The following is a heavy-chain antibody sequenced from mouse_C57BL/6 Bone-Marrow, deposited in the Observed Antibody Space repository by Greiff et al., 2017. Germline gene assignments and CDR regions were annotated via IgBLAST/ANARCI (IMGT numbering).Heavy chain of an antibody. J-gene: IGHJ3*01. CDR1: GFSFNTYA. V-gene: IGHV10-1*01. CDR3: VRFGHGGFAY. CDR2: IRSKSNNYAT. D-gene: IGHD6-1*01. Sequence: EVQGVESGGGLVQPKGSLKLSCAASGFSFNTYAMNWVRQAPGKGLEWVARIRSKSNNYATYYADSVKDRFTISRDDSESMLYLQMNNLKTEDTAMYYCVRFGHGGFAYWGQGTLVTVSA.